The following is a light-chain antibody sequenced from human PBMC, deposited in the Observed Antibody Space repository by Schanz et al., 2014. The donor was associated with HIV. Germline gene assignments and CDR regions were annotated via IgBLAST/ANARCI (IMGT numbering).Light chain of an antibody. Sequence: QSALTQPPSASGSAGQSVTISCTGISSDVPAYNYVSWYQQHPGKAPKLMIYEVTKRPSGVPDRFSGSKSGNTASLTVSGLQAEDEADYYCSSFTSSMTLLFGGGTKLTVL. CDR3: SSFTSSMTLL. V-gene: IGLV2-8*01. J-gene: IGLJ3*02. CDR2: EVT. CDR1: SSDVPAYNY.